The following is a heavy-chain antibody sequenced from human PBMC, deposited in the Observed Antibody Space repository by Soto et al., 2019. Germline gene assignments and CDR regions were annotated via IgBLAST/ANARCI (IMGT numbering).Heavy chain of an antibody. CDR1: GFTVSSNY. CDR3: ARDRCMGYCSSTSCPALCYYYYGMDV. V-gene: IGHV3-53*04. D-gene: IGHD2-2*01. J-gene: IGHJ6*02. Sequence: PGGSLRLSCAASGFTVSSNYMSWVRQAPGKGLEWVSVIYSGGSTYYADSVKGRFTISRHNSKNTLYLQMNSLRAEDTAVYYCARDRCMGYCSSTSCPALCYYYYGMDVWGQGTTVTVSS. CDR2: IYSGGST.